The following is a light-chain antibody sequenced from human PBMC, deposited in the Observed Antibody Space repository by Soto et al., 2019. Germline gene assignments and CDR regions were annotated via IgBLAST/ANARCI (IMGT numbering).Light chain of an antibody. CDR2: GAS. V-gene: IGKV3-20*01. CDR3: QQYDTSPYS. Sequence: EVVLTQSPDTLSLSPGEGVTLSCRASETVRDYVARHQQQPGQAPRLLVFGASTRASGVPDRFSGSGSGTYFTLTINRLEPDDFAVYYCQQYDTSPYSFGQGTKLEIK. CDR1: ETVRDY. J-gene: IGKJ2*01.